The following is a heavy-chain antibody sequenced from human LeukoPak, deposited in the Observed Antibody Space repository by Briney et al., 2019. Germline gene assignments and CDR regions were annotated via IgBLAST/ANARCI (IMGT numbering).Heavy chain of an antibody. V-gene: IGHV4-34*01. CDR3: ARFGFEYDVGSGIHFYYMDV. CDR1: GGSFSGFY. Sequence: KPSETLSLTCGVSGGSFSGFYWSWIRQSPGKGPEWIGEINHSGNRKSNPSLKNRLTMSVDTSKKHISLNLTSVTAADTAVYYCARFGFEYDVGSGIHFYYMDVWGTGTTVTVSS. J-gene: IGHJ6*03. D-gene: IGHD3-10*01. CDR2: INHSGNR.